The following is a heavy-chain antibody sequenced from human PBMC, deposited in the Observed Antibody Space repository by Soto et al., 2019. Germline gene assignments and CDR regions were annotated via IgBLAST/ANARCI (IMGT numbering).Heavy chain of an antibody. D-gene: IGHD4-17*01. Sequence: EVHLLESGGGLVQRGGSLRLSCVASGFTFNNYAMNWVRQAPGKGLEWVSNIGGRGGNTFYADSMRGRFTISRDNSKNTVYLQMNNLRVDDSATYYCAKPSAYGDFAGSFDSWGQGTLVTVS. CDR1: GFTFNNYA. CDR3: AKPSAYGDFAGSFDS. J-gene: IGHJ4*02. V-gene: IGHV3-23*01. CDR2: IGGRGGNT.